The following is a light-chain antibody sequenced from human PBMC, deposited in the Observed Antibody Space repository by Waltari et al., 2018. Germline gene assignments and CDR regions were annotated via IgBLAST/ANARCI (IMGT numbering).Light chain of an antibody. V-gene: IGLV2-23*01. CDR2: EGS. Sequence: QSALTQPASVSGSPGQSITISCTGTSRDVGSYNLASWYQQHPGKAPKLMIYEGSKRPSGVSDRFSGSKSGNTASLTISGLQAEDEADYYCCSYAGSSTSLWVFGGGTKLTVL. CDR3: CSYAGSSTSLWV. J-gene: IGLJ3*02. CDR1: SRDVGSYNL.